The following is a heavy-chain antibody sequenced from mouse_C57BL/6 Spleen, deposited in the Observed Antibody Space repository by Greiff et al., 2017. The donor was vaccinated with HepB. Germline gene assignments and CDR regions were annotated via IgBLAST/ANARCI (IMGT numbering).Heavy chain of an antibody. CDR3: AREDYCNSMDY. Sequence: VQLQQSGAELVRPGASVKLSCKASGYTFTDYYINWVKQRPGQGLEWIARIYPGSGNTYYNEKFKGKATMTAEKSSSTAYMQLSSLTSEDSAVYVCAREDYCNSMDYWGQGTSVTVSA. CDR1: GYTFTDYY. CDR2: IYPGSGNT. J-gene: IGHJ4*01. V-gene: IGHV1-76*01. D-gene: IGHD2-1*01.